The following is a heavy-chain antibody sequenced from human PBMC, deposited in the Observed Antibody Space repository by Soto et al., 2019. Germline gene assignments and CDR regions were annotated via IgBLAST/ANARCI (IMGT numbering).Heavy chain of an antibody. Sequence: QLQLQESGSGLVKPSETLSLTCTVSNGSISSRSSYWGWIRQTPGKGLEWIGSIYYIGNTYYNPYLKSRVTISIDTSKTQFSLKLNSVTAADTAVYFCGGQDYGAKGYDFENWGQGTLVTVSS. D-gene: IGHD4-17*01. CDR3: GGQDYGAKGYDFEN. CDR2: IYYIGNT. J-gene: IGHJ4*02. CDR1: NGSISSRSSY. V-gene: IGHV4-39*01.